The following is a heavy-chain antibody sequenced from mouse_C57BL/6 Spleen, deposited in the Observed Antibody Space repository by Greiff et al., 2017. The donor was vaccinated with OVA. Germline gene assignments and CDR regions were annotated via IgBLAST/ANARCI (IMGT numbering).Heavy chain of an antibody. CDR1: GFTFSSYG. CDR2: ISSGGSYT. V-gene: IGHV5-6*01. D-gene: IGHD2-5*01. CDR3: ARQRYSNSSYYFDD. J-gene: IGHJ2*01. Sequence: EVKLVESGGDLVKPGGSLKLSCAASGFTFSSYGMSWVRQTPDKRLEWVATISSGGSYTYYPDSVKGRFTISRDNAKNTLYLQMSSLKSEDTAMYYCARQRYSNSSYYFDDWGQGTTLTVSS.